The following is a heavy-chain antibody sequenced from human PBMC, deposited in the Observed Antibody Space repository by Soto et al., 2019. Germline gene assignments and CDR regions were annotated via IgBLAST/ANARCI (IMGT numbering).Heavy chain of an antibody. Sequence: QIQLVQSGAEVKKPGASVKVSCKVSGYTFTTYGITWVRQAPGQGLEWMGWINAYNGNTNYAQNLQGRITMTTDTSTSTAYMELRSLRSDDTAVYYCARGNDNFDSWGQGTLVIVSS. J-gene: IGHJ4*02. CDR3: ARGNDNFDS. CDR1: GYTFTTYG. V-gene: IGHV1-18*01. CDR2: INAYNGNT. D-gene: IGHD1-1*01.